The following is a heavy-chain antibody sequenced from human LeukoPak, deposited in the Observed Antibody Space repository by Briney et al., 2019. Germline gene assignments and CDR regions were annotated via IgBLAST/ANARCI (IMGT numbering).Heavy chain of an antibody. Sequence: AGGSLRLSCEASGFTFSAYAMTCVRQAPGKGLEWVSSIGSDNKPHYSESVKGRFAISRDNSKSMLFLQLNSLRAGDTALYYCARDLHYYVAMGVWGQGTTVTVSS. CDR2: IGSDNKP. V-gene: IGHV3-23*01. D-gene: IGHD3-10*02. CDR1: GFTFSAYA. J-gene: IGHJ6*02. CDR3: ARDLHYYVAMGV.